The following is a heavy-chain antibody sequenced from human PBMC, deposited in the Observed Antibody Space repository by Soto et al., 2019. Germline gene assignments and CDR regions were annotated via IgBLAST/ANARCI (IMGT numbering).Heavy chain of an antibody. V-gene: IGHV3-33*01. J-gene: IGHJ6*02. CDR1: GFTFSTYG. Sequence: QVQLVESGGGAVQPGRSLRLSCAASGFTFSTYGMHWVRQAQGKGLEWVAVIWYNGSNKYYAASVKGRFTISRDNSKNTLDLQLNSLRAEDTAVYYCARDPNYDYYYSMDVWGQGTTVTVSS. CDR3: ARDPNYDYYYSMDV. CDR2: IWYNGSNK.